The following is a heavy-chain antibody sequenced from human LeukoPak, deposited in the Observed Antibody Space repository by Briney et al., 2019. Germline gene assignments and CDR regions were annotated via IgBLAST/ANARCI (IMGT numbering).Heavy chain of an antibody. V-gene: IGHV3-23*01. D-gene: IGHD1-26*01. CDR3: AKGYSGSYFDY. CDR2: ISGSGGST. Sequence: GGSLRLSCAASGFTFSNYAMSWVRQAPGKGLEWVSTISGSGGSTYYVDSVKGRFTISRDNSKNTLYLQMNSLRAEDTAVYYCAKGYSGSYFDYWGQGTLVTVSP. CDR1: GFTFSNYA. J-gene: IGHJ4*02.